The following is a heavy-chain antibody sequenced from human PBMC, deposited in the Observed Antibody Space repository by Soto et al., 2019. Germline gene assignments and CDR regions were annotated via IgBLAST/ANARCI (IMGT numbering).Heavy chain of an antibody. CDR3: ARRRLLLWFGELFWFDP. V-gene: IGHV4-34*01. J-gene: IGHJ5*02. D-gene: IGHD3-10*01. Sequence: QVQLQQWGAGLLKPSETLSLTCAVYGGSFSGYYWSWIRQPPGKGLEWIGEINHSGSTNYNPSLKSRVTISVXXSXNXXSLKLSSVTAADTAVYYCARRRLLLWFGELFWFDPWGQGTLVTVSS. CDR1: GGSFSGYY. CDR2: INHSGST.